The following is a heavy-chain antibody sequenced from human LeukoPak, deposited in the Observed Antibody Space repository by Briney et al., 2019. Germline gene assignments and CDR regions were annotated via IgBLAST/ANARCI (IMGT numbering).Heavy chain of an antibody. CDR2: IIPIFGTA. J-gene: IGHJ4*02. CDR1: GGTFSSYA. CDR3: ARVLVYRGWFGELLRAPGFDY. Sequence: SVKVSCKASGGTFSSYAINWVRQAPGQGLEWMGGIIPIFGTANYAQKFQGRVTITADESTSTAYMELSSLRSEDTAVYYCARVLVYRGWFGELLRAPGFDYWGQGTLVTVSS. V-gene: IGHV1-69*13. D-gene: IGHD3-10*01.